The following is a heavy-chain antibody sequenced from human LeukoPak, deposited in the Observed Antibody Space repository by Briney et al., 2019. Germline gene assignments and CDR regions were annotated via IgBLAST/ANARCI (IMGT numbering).Heavy chain of an antibody. D-gene: IGHD5-18*01. CDR1: GFTFSSYD. CDR3: SRISVTAMITTVGYYGMDV. J-gene: IGHJ6*02. V-gene: IGHV3-30*03. Sequence: GGSLRLSCAASGFTFSSYDMHWVRQAPGKGLEWVAVISYDGSNKYYADSVKGRFTISRDNSKDTLYLQMNSLRAEDTAVYYCSRISVTAMITTVGYYGMDVWGQGTTVTVSS. CDR2: ISYDGSNK.